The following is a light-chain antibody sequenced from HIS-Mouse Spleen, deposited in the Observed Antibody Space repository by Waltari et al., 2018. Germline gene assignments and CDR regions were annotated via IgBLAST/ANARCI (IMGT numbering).Light chain of an antibody. CDR1: SSDVGGYNY. J-gene: IGLJ2*01. CDR3: SSYAGSNNVV. Sequence: QSALTQPPSASGSPGQSVPISCTGTSSDVGGYNYVSWYHQHPGKAPKLMIYKVSTRPSGVPDRSSGSKSGNTASLTVSGLQAEDEADYYCSSYAGSNNVVFGGGTKLTVL. CDR2: KVS. V-gene: IGLV2-8*01.